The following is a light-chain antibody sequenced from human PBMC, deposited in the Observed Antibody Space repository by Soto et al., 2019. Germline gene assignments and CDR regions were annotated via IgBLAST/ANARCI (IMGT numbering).Light chain of an antibody. Sequence: QSVLTQPPSACGTPGQIVAISCSGSSSNIGSNTVTWYQQLPGTAPKLLIYSTSQRSSGVPGRFSGSKSGASASLSISGLQSEDEADYYCAAWDDRLDVYVFGTGTKVTVL. CDR2: STS. CDR1: SSNIGSNT. V-gene: IGLV1-44*01. J-gene: IGLJ1*01. CDR3: AAWDDRLDVYV.